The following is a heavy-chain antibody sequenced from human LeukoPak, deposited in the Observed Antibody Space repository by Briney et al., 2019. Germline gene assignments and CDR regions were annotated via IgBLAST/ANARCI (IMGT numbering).Heavy chain of an antibody. J-gene: IGHJ5*02. CDR2: VSGSGGNT. D-gene: IGHD6-13*01. CDR1: GFTFSIYA. V-gene: IGHV3-23*01. Sequence: GGSLRLSCAASGFTFSIYAMSWVRQAPGEGLGWVSTVSGSGGNTYYADSVKGRFTISRDNTKNTLYLQINSLRAEDTAVYYSVRESPVAAVGRSWFDAWGQGTLVTVSS. CDR3: VRESPVAAVGRSWFDA.